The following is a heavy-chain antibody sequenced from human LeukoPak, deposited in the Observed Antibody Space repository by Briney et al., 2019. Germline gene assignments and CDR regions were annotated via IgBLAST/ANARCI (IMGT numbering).Heavy chain of an antibody. CDR2: IYYSGRT. V-gene: IGHV4-39*07. CDR1: GGSISSTNYY. CDR3: ASLYSGYDFIGLGMDV. J-gene: IGHJ6*03. Sequence: SETLSLTCIVSGGSISSTNYYWGWIRQPPGKGLECIGSIYYSGRTYYKPSLKSRVTISVDTSKNQFSLKLSSVTAADTAVYYCASLYSGYDFIGLGMDVWGKGTTVTVSS. D-gene: IGHD5-12*01.